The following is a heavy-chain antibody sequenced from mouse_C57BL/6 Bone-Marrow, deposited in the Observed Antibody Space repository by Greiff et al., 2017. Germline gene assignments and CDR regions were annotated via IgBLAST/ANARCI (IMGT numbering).Heavy chain of an antibody. Sequence: DVMLVESGGDLVKPGGSLKLSCAASGFTFSSYGMSWVRQTPDKRLEWVATISSGGSYTYYPDSVKGRFTISRDNAKNTLYLQMSSLQSEDTAMYYCARHGGYYGNWYFDVWGTGTTVTVSS. V-gene: IGHV5-6*02. J-gene: IGHJ1*03. CDR1: GFTFSSYG. CDR3: ARHGGYYGNWYFDV. D-gene: IGHD2-1*01. CDR2: ISSGGSYT.